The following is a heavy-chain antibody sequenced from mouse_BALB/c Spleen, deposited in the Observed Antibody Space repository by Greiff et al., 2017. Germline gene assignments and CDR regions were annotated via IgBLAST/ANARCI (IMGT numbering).Heavy chain of an antibody. J-gene: IGHJ4*01. Sequence: QVQLQQSGAELARPGASVKLSCKASGYTFTSYWMQWVKQRPGQGLEWIGAIYPGDGDTRFTQKFKGKATLTADKSSSTAYMQLSSLASEDSAVYDCASITEKDYRGEKASVTVSS. V-gene: IGHV1-87*01. D-gene: IGHD1-1*01. CDR1: GYTFTSYW. CDR2: IYPGDGDT. CDR3: ASITEKDY.